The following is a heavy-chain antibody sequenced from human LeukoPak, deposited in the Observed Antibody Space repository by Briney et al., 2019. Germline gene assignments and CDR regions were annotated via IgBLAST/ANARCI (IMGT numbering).Heavy chain of an antibody. CDR1: GGSFSGYY. CDR2: INHSGST. CDR3: ARPPGVAAAWFDP. J-gene: IGHJ5*02. Sequence: SETLSLTCAVYGGSFSGYYWSWIRQPPGKGLEWIGEINHSGSTNYNPSLKSRVTISVDTSKNQFSLKLSSVTAADTAVYYCARPPGVAAAWFDPWGQGTLVTVSS. V-gene: IGHV4-34*01. D-gene: IGHD6-13*01.